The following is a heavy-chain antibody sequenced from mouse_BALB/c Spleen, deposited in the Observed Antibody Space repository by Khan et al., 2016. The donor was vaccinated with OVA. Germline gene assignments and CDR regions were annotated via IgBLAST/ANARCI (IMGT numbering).Heavy chain of an antibody. J-gene: IGHJ3*01. CDR1: GFTFSTYA. Sequence: EVELVESGGGLVKPGGSLKLSCAASGFTFSTYAMSWVRQTPEKRLEWVATISSYGDYTYYPDNVTGRFTIPRDNAKNTLYLQMSSLMSEDTAIYSCARSPYGNFAYWGQGTLFTVSA. CDR2: ISSYGDYT. V-gene: IGHV5-9-1*01. CDR3: ARSPYGNFAY. D-gene: IGHD2-1*01.